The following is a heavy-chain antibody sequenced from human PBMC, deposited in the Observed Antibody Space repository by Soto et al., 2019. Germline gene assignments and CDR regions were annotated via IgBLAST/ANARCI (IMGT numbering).Heavy chain of an antibody. CDR3: ARLFSPDSPEKYTYGMDV. CDR2: IYPGDSDT. J-gene: IGHJ6*02. V-gene: IGHV5-51*01. D-gene: IGHD1-1*01. CDR1: GYSFTTNW. Sequence: GESLKISCKGSGYSFTTNWIGWLRQMPGKGLERMGIIYPGDSDTRYSPSTQGRVTISADKSITTAYLHWSNLQASDTAIYYYARLFSPDSPEKYTYGMDVLALGNTVTVSS.